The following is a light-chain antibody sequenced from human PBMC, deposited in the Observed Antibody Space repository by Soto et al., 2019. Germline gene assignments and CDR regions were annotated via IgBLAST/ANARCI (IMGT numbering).Light chain of an antibody. CDR3: QQYTNWPVFT. CDR2: GAS. Sequence: EIVMTQSPATLSVSPGERATLSCRASQSVSSNLAWYQQKPGQAPRLLIYGASTRATGIPARFSGSGSGTEFTLTISSLQSEDFAVYYCQQYTNWPVFTFGPGTKVDIK. J-gene: IGKJ3*01. CDR1: QSVSSN. V-gene: IGKV3-15*01.